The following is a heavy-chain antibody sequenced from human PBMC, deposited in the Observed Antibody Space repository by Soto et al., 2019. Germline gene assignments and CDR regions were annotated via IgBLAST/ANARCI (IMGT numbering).Heavy chain of an antibody. CDR1: GFTFTYYA. J-gene: IGHJ4*02. Sequence: GGSLRLSCTASGFTFTYYAFSWVRQAPGKGLEWVSAISANGQGIYYADSVRGRFTISRDNSKNTVFLHMDSLRAEDTAAYYCAKDRDYPRDQFHYWGQGTLVTVSS. CDR3: AKDRDYPRDQFHY. D-gene: IGHD2-2*01. V-gene: IGHV3-23*01. CDR2: ISANGQGI.